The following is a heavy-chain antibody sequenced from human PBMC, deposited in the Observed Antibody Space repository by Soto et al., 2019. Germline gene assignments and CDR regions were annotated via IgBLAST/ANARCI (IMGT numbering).Heavy chain of an antibody. CDR3: ARDPGAYGDYDY. V-gene: IGHV1-69*12. D-gene: IGHD4-17*01. Sequence: QVQLVQSGAVVTKPGSSVKVSCKASGGTFSSYAISWVRQAPGQGLEWMGGVIPIFGTANYAQKFQGRVTITADESTSTAYMALSSLRSEDTAVYYCARDPGAYGDYDYWGQGTLVTVSS. J-gene: IGHJ4*02. CDR2: VIPIFGTA. CDR1: GGTFSSYA.